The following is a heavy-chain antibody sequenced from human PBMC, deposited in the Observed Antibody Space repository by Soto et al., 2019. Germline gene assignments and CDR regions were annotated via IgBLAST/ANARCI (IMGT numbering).Heavy chain of an antibody. CDR1: GASISSYY. J-gene: IGHJ6*02. D-gene: IGHD2-15*01. CDR2: IYYSGST. V-gene: IGHV4-59*08. CDR3: ARQMFIGGMDV. Sequence: QVQLQESGPGLVKPSETLSLTCTVSGASISSYYWSWIRQPPGKGLEWIGYIYYSGSTNYNPSLKSRVPISADTSKNQFSLRLSSVTAADTAMYHCARQMFIGGMDVWGQGTTVTVSS.